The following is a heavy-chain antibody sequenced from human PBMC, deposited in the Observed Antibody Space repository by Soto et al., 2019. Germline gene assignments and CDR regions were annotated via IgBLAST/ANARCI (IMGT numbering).Heavy chain of an antibody. CDR2: ISFDGKKK. V-gene: IGHV3-30*18. CDR1: GFVFSDFG. J-gene: IGHJ3*02. Sequence: QVQLVESGGGVVQPGRSLRLSCVGSGFVFSDFGMNWVRQAPGEGLEWVAVISFDGKKKYYADSVKGRFSISRDNSKNTVSLQINSLGAEDTAVYYCAKNRRMIVAVIDAFDNWGQGTMVTVSS. D-gene: IGHD3-22*01. CDR3: AKNRRMIVAVIDAFDN.